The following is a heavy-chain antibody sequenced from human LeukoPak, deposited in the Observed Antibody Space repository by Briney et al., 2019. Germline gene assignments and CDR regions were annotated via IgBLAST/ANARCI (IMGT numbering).Heavy chain of an antibody. CDR1: GGSISSYY. CDR3: ARRDYVWGSYRYKLGNWFDP. CDR2: IYYSGST. D-gene: IGHD3-16*02. V-gene: IGHV4-59*12. Sequence: PPETLSLTCTVSGGSISSYYWSWIRQPPGKGLEWIGYIYYSGSTNYNPSLKSRVTISVDTSKNQFSLKLSSVTAADTAVYYCARRDYVWGSYRYKLGNWFDPWGQGTLVTVSS. J-gene: IGHJ5*02.